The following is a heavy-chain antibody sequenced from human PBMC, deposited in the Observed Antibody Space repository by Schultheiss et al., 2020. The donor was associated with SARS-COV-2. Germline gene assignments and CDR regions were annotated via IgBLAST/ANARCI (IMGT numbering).Heavy chain of an antibody. CDR1: GFTFSNAW. Sequence: GGSLRLSCAASGFTFSNAWMSWVRQAPGKGLEWVAVISYDGSNKYYADSVKGRFTISRDNSKNTLYLQMNSLRAEDTAVYYCARADDYDYYYGMDVWGQGTTVTVSS. CDR2: ISYDGSNK. V-gene: IGHV3-30*03. J-gene: IGHJ6*02. CDR3: ARADDYDYYYGMDV.